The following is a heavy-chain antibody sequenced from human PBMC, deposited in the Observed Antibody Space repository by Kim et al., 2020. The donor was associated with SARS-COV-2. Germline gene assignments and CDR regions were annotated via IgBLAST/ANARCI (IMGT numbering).Heavy chain of an antibody. CDR1: GYSFTSYW. CDR3: ARHHSGSYYNVHYYYGMDV. V-gene: IGHV5-10-1*01. J-gene: IGHJ6*02. Sequence: GESLKISCKGSGYSFTSYWISWVRQMPGKGLEWMGRIDPSDSYTNYSPSFQGHVTISADKSISTAYLQWSSLKASDTAMYYCARHHSGSYYNVHYYYGMDVWGQGTTVTVSS. CDR2: IDPSDSYT. D-gene: IGHD3-10*01.